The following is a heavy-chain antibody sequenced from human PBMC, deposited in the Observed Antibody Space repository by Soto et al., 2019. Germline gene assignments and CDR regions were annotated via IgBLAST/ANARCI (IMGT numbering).Heavy chain of an antibody. J-gene: IGHJ6*02. Sequence: GGSLRLSCAGSGFTLSDHYIDWVRQAPGKGLEWVGRSRDKAQGYSTAYAASVKGRFTTSRDESKNSVYLQMNSLKTEDTAVYYCAKGRAPRRYYGMDVWGQGTTVTVSS. V-gene: IGHV3-72*01. CDR3: AKGRAPRRYYGMDV. CDR2: SRDKAQGYST. CDR1: GFTLSDHY.